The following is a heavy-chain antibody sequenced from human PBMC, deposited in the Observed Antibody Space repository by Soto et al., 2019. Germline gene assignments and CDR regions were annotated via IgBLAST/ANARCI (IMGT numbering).Heavy chain of an antibody. CDR3: ARETVVAARTPVWDY. J-gene: IGHJ4*02. CDR1: GFTFSSYA. Sequence: QVQLVESGGGVVQPGRSLRLSCAASGFTFSSYAMHWVRQAPGKGLEWVAVISYDGSNKYYADSVKGRFTISRDNSKNTLYLQMNSLRAEDTAVYYCARETVVAARTPVWDYWGQATLVTVSS. CDR2: ISYDGSNK. V-gene: IGHV3-30-3*01. D-gene: IGHD2-15*01.